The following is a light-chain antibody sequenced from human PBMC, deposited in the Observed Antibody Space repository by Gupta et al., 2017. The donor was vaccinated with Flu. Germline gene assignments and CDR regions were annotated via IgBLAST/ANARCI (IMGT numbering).Light chain of an antibody. CDR1: QSLVHSDGNTY. V-gene: IGKV2-30*02. Sequence: VTLGQPASISCRSSQSLVHSDGNTYLHWFQQRPGQSPRRLIYNGSKRDSGVPDRFSGSGSGTDFTLSISRVEADDVGVYYCRQGKGWPYAFGQGTKLEI. J-gene: IGKJ2*01. CDR3: RQGKGWPYA. CDR2: NGS.